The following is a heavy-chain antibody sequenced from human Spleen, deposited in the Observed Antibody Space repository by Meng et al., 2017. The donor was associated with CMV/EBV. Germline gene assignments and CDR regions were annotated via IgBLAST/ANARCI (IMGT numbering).Heavy chain of an antibody. CDR3: ARIAVALCYYYYGMDV. V-gene: IGHV1-2*02. D-gene: IGHD6-19*01. CDR2: INPNSGGT. CDR1: GYTFTGYY. J-gene: IGHJ6*02. Sequence: ASVKVSCKASGYTFTGYYMHWVRQAPGQGLEWMGWINPNSGGTNYAQKFQGRVTMTRDTSISTAYMELSRLRSDDTAVYYCARIAVALCYYYYGMDVWGQGTMVTVSS.